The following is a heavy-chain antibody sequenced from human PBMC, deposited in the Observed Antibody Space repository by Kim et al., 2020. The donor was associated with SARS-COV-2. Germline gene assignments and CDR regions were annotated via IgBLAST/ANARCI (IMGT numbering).Heavy chain of an antibody. CDR2: ISSSPTYK. CDR1: GFTFTDYS. CDR3: ARDGGYCSGGTCDYYYY. V-gene: IGHV3-21*01. Sequence: GGSLRLSCAASGFTFTDYSMNWVRQAPGKGLEWVASISSSPTYKYYADSVKGRFAISRDNAQKSLSLQMASLRAEDTAVYYCARDGGYCSGGTCDYYYY. D-gene: IGHD2-15*01. J-gene: IGHJ6*03.